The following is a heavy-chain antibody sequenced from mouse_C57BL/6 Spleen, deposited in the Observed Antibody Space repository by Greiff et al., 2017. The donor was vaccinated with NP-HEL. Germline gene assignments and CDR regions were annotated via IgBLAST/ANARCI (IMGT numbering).Heavy chain of an antibody. CDR1: GFSLTSYG. V-gene: IGHV2-2*01. CDR3: ARNVGYPSWYFDV. D-gene: IGHD2-2*01. Sequence: VQLQQSGPGLVQPSQSLSITCTVSGFSLTSYGVHWVRQSPGKGLEWLGVIWSGGSTDYNAAFISRLSLSKDNSKSQVFFKMNSLQADDTAIYYCARNVGYPSWYFDVWGTGTTVTVSS. J-gene: IGHJ1*03. CDR2: IWSGGST.